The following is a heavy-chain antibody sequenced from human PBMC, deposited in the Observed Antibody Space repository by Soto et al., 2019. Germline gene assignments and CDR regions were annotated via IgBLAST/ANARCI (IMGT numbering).Heavy chain of an antibody. Sequence: EVQLVESGGGLVQPGGSLRLSCAAAGLTFSRYWMHWVRQVPGKGLVWVSRINSDGSARSYADFVKGRFTISRDNAKNTLFLQMNSLRVEDTAVFYCAIYDSIGYYRGWGQGTLVTVSS. V-gene: IGHV3-74*01. D-gene: IGHD3-22*01. J-gene: IGHJ4*02. CDR1: GLTFSRYW. CDR3: AIYDSIGYYRG. CDR2: INSDGSAR.